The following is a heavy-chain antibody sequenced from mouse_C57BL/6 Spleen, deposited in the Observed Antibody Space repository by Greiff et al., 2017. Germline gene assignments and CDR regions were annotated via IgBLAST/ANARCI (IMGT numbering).Heavy chain of an antibody. CDR2: IWSGGST. V-gene: IGHV2-4*01. CDR1: GFSLTSYG. D-gene: IGHD1-1*01. CDR3: AKNDYGSSRYAMDY. J-gene: IGHJ4*01. Sequence: QVQLKQSGPGLVQPSQSLSITCTVSGFSLTSYGVHWVRQPPGKGLEWLGVIWSGGSTDYNAAFISRLSISKDNSKSQVFFKMNSLQADDTAIYYCAKNDYGSSRYAMDYWGQGTSVTVSS.